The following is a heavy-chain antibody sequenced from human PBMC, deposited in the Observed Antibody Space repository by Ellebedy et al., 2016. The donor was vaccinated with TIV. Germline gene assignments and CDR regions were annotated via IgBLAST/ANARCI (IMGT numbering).Heavy chain of an antibody. CDR3: ARGGRDGYNNHRGGIDY. J-gene: IGHJ4*02. CDR1: GGTFRSYA. CDR2: IIPIFGTA. V-gene: IGHV1-69*13. D-gene: IGHD5-24*01. Sequence: SVKVSCXASGGTFRSYAISWVRQAPGQGLEWMGGIIPIFGTANYAQKFQGRVTITADESTSTAYMELSSLRSEDTAVYYCARGGRDGYNNHRGGIDYWGQGTLVTVSS.